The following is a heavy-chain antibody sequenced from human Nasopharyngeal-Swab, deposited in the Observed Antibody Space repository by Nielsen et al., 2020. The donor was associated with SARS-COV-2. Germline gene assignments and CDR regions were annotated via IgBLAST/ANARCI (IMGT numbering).Heavy chain of an antibody. J-gene: IGHJ6*02. CDR2: INHSGST. Sequence: GSLRLSCAVSGGSISSSNWWSFIRQPPGKGLEWIGEINHSGSTNYNPSLKSRVTISVDTSKNQFSLKLSSVTAADTAVYYCARDESWRYYYGMDVWGQGTTVTVSS. V-gene: IGHV4-4*02. CDR1: GGSISSSNW. D-gene: IGHD1-1*01. CDR3: ARDESWRYYYGMDV.